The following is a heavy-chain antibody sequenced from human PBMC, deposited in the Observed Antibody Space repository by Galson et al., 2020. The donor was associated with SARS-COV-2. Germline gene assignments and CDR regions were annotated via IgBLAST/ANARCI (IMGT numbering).Heavy chain of an antibody. CDR2: FDPEDGET. D-gene: IGHD6-13*01. CDR1: GYTLTELS. V-gene: IGHV1-24*01. J-gene: IGHJ5*02. Sequence: ASVKVSCKVSGYTLTELSMHWVRQAPGKGLEWMGGFDPEDGETIYAQKFQGRVTMTEDTSTDTAYMELSSLRSEDTAVYYCATGAAAGTVNGFDPWCQAARVTVSS. CDR3: ATGAAAGTVNGFDP.